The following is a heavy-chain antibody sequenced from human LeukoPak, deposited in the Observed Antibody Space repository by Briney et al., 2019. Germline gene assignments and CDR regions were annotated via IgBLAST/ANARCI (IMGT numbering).Heavy chain of an antibody. Sequence: SETLSLTCTVSGGSISSSYSWGWIRQPPGKGLEWIGSLYYSGTSGSTHYSPSLKSRVTIFVDTSKNQFSLNLTSVTAADTAMCYCARQNPLNWFDPWGQGALVTVSS. CDR3: ARQNPLNWFDP. CDR1: GGSISSSYS. V-gene: IGHV4-39*01. CDR2: LYYSGTSGST. J-gene: IGHJ5*02.